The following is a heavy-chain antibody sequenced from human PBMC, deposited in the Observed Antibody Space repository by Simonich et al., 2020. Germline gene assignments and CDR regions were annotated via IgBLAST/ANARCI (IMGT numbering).Heavy chain of an antibody. J-gene: IGHJ6*02. CDR3: ARWIAVAGTGAYGMDV. D-gene: IGHD6-19*01. CDR1: GFTFSSYS. CDR2: ISSSSSYI. Sequence: EVQLVESGGGLVKPGGSLRLSCAASGFTFSSYSMNWVRKAPGKGLEWVSSISSSSSYIYYADSGKGRFTISRDNAKNSLYLQMNSLRAEDTAVYYWARWIAVAGTGAYGMDVWGQGTTVTVSS. V-gene: IGHV3-21*01.